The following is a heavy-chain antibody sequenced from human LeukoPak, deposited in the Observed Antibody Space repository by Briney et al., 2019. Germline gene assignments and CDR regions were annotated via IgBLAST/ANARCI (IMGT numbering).Heavy chain of an antibody. CDR1: GYSFTSYW. CDR2: IYPGDSDI. J-gene: IGHJ6*02. CDR3: ARLLNDIVVVPAARHAYYYGMDV. D-gene: IGHD2-2*01. Sequence: ESLKISCKGSGYSFTSYWIGWLRQMRGKGLEGMGIIYPGDSDIRYSPSFQGQVTISADKSISTAYLQWSSLKASDPAMYYCARLLNDIVVVPAARHAYYYGMDVWGQGTTVTVSS. V-gene: IGHV5-51*01.